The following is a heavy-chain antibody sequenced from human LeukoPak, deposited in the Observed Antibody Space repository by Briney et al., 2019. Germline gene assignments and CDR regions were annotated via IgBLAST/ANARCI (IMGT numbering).Heavy chain of an antibody. J-gene: IGHJ4*02. Sequence: ASVKVSCKASGYTFTSYGISWVRQAPGQGLEWMGWISAYNGNTNYAQKLQGRVTMTTDTSTSTAYMELRSLRSDDTAVYYCARDFGITMVRGVNPLDYWGQGTLVTVSP. D-gene: IGHD3-10*01. CDR2: ISAYNGNT. CDR3: ARDFGITMVRGVNPLDY. CDR1: GYTFTSYG. V-gene: IGHV1-18*01.